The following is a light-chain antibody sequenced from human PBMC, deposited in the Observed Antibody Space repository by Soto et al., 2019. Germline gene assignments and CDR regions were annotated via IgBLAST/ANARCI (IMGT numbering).Light chain of an antibody. CDR2: AAP. J-gene: IGKJ2*03. CDR3: QQNYVTPDS. CDR1: QTIRTH. V-gene: IGKV1-39*01. Sequence: DIQMTQSPSSLSASVGDKVTITCRASQTIRTHLNWYQQRPGKAPNLLIYAAPSLQDGVPSRFSGSGSGTDFTLTISTLQPEDFATYYCQQNYVTPDSFGQGTKVQIK.